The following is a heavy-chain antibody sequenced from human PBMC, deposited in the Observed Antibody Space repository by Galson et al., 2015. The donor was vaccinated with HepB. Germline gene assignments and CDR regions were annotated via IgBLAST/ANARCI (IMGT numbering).Heavy chain of an antibody. CDR3: ARENYYDSTHFDY. CDR2: TSHDGRDE. D-gene: IGHD3-22*01. V-gene: IGHV3-30*04. J-gene: IGHJ4*02. Sequence: SLRLSCAASGFTFSSFAMHWVRQAPGTGLEWVAVTSHDGRDEFYADSVKGRFTISRDNSKNTLSLQMNSLRAEDTAVYYCARENYYDSTHFDYWGQGTLVTVSS. CDR1: GFTFSSFA.